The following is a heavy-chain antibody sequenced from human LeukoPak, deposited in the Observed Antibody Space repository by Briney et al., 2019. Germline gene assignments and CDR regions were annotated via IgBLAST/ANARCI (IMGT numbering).Heavy chain of an antibody. J-gene: IGHJ4*02. CDR1: GYTFSDYY. CDR2: INPSGGST. CDR3: ARGALGYYDSSGYYYKYYFDY. V-gene: IGHV1-46*01. Sequence: ASVKVSCKASGYTFSDYYMHWVRQAPGQGLEWMGIINPSGGSTSYAQKFQGRVTMTRDTSTSTVYMELSSLRSEDTAVYYCARGALGYYDSSGYYYKYYFDYWGQGTLVTVSS. D-gene: IGHD3-22*01.